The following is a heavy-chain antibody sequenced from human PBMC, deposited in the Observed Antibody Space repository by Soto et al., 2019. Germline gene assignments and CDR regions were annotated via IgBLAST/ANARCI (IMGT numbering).Heavy chain of an antibody. CDR1: GGTFSSYA. Sequence: SVKVSCKXSGGTFSSYAISWVRQAPGQGLEWMGGIIPIFGTANYAQKFQGRVTITADESTSTAYMELSSLRSEDTAVYYCAREVSGSDGRRTAAFDIWGQGTMVTVSS. CDR3: AREVSGSDGRRTAAFDI. D-gene: IGHD1-26*01. CDR2: IIPIFGTA. V-gene: IGHV1-69*13. J-gene: IGHJ3*02.